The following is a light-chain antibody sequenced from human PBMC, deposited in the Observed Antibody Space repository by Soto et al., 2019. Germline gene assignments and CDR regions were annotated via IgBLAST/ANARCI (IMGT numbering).Light chain of an antibody. CDR2: DAS. CDR3: QEYKSAT. Sequence: DIRMTQSPSTLSASVGDRVTITCRASQSISDWLAWYQQIPGRAPKLLIYDASTLQSGVPSRFSGSGSGTEFILTISSLQPDDSATYYCQEYKSATFGQGTKLQIK. J-gene: IGKJ2*01. V-gene: IGKV1-5*01. CDR1: QSISDW.